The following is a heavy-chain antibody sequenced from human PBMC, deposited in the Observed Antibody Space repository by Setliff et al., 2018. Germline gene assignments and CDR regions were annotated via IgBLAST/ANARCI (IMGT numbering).Heavy chain of an antibody. CDR2: ISSSGSTI. J-gene: IGHJ6*02. CDR1: GFTFSDYY. D-gene: IGHD5-18*01. CDR3: ARGDRWGYSYGPYYYGMDV. V-gene: IGHV3-11*04. Sequence: PGGSLRLSCAASGFTFSDYYMSWIRQAPGKGLEWVSYISSSGSTIYYADSVKGRFTISRGNAKNSLYLQMNSLRAEDTAVYYCARGDRWGYSYGPYYYGMDVWGQGTTVTVSS.